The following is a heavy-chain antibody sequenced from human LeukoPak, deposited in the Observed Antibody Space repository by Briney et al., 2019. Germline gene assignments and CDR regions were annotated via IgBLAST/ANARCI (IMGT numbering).Heavy chain of an antibody. Sequence: GRSLRLSCAASGFTFSSYAMSWVRQAPGKGLEWVANIKQDGSEKYYVDSVKGRFTISRDNAKNSLYLQMNSLRAEDTAVYYCAREISDSSGRYYYYMDVWGKGTTVTVSS. V-gene: IGHV3-7*01. J-gene: IGHJ6*03. CDR1: GFTFSSYA. D-gene: IGHD3-22*01. CDR3: AREISDSSGRYYYYMDV. CDR2: IKQDGSEK.